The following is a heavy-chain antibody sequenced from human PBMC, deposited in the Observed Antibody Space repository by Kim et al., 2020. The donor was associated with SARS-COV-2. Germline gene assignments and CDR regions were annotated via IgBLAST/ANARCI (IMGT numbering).Heavy chain of an antibody. J-gene: IGHJ4*02. CDR3: ARRQFTSGWYYFDY. Sequence: ADSVKGRFTISRDNAKNTLYMQMNSLRAEDTAVYYCARRQFTSGWYYFDYWGQGTLVTVSS. D-gene: IGHD6-19*01. V-gene: IGHV3-74*01.